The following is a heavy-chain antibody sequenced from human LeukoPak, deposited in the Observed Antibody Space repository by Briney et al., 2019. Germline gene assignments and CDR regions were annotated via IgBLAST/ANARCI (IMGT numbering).Heavy chain of an antibody. CDR2: ISAYNGNT. CDR1: GYTFTSYG. Sequence: ASVKVSCKASGYTFTSYGISWVRQAPGQGLEWMGWISAYNGNTNYAQKLQGRVTMTTDTSTSTAYMELRSLRSDDTAVYYCARTGDMTTVTKSLSRFDYWGQGTLVTVSS. CDR3: ARTGDMTTVTKSLSRFDY. V-gene: IGHV1-18*01. J-gene: IGHJ4*02. D-gene: IGHD4-11*01.